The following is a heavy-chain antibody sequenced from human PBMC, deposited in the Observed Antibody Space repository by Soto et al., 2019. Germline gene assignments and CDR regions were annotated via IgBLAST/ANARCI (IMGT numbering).Heavy chain of an antibody. J-gene: IGHJ4*02. Sequence: EVQLLESGGGLVHPGGSLRLSCAASGFTFSYFAMSWVGQAPGKGLEWVSAISASGTNTYYAGSVKGRFTISRDNSKNTLYLQMNSLGDDDTAVYYCAKDRGGSGWSTLDNWGQGTLVTVSS. CDR2: ISASGTNT. D-gene: IGHD6-19*01. CDR3: AKDRGGSGWSTLDN. V-gene: IGHV3-23*01. CDR1: GFTFSYFA.